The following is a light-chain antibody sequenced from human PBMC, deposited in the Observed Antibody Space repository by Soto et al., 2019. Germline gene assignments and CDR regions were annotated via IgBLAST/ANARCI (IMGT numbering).Light chain of an antibody. CDR3: QQHNSYSEWT. V-gene: IGKV1-5*01. J-gene: IGKJ1*01. Sequence: DIQMTQSPSTLSASVGDRVTITCRASQSISSWSAWYQQKPGKAPKLLIYDASSLESGVPSRFSGSGSGTEFTLTIRSLQPDDFATYYCQQHNSYSEWTFGQGTKVDIK. CDR2: DAS. CDR1: QSISSW.